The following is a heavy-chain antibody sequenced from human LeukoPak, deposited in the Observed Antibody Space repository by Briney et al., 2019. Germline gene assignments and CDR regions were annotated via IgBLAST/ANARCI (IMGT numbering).Heavy chain of an antibody. CDR1: GYSFTSYW. Sequence: RSGESLKISCKGSGYSFTSYWIGWARQMPGKGLEWMGIIYPGDSDTRYRPSFQGQVTISADKSINTAYLQWSSLKASDTAMYYCASQSGYDYGIFDYWGQGTLVTVSS. J-gene: IGHJ4*02. CDR2: IYPGDSDT. CDR3: ASQSGYDYGIFDY. V-gene: IGHV5-51*01. D-gene: IGHD5-12*01.